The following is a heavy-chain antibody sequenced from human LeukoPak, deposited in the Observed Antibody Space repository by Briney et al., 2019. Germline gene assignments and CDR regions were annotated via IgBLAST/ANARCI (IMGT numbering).Heavy chain of an antibody. Sequence: GGSLRLSCAASGFTFSSSWMSWVRQAPGKGLEWVANIKQDGSEKYYVDSVKGRFTISRDNAKNSLYLQMNSLRAEDTAVYYCARGDTAMVTGSTDYWGQGTLVTVSS. CDR1: GFTFSSSW. V-gene: IGHV3-7*01. CDR3: ARGDTAMVTGSTDY. J-gene: IGHJ4*02. D-gene: IGHD5-18*01. CDR2: IKQDGSEK.